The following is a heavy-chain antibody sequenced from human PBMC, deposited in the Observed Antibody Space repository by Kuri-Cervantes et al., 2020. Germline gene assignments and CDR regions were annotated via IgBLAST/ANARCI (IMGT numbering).Heavy chain of an antibody. CDR2: ISPNSGGT. V-gene: IGHV1-2*02. Sequence: ASVKVSCKASGGTFSSYAISWVRQAPGQGLEWMGWISPNSGGTNYAQKFQGRVTMTRDTSISTAYMELSRLRSDDTAVYYCARDLDYYDSSGYYPTFDYWGQGTLVTVSS. CDR1: GGTFSSYA. D-gene: IGHD3-22*01. CDR3: ARDLDYYDSSGYYPTFDY. J-gene: IGHJ4*02.